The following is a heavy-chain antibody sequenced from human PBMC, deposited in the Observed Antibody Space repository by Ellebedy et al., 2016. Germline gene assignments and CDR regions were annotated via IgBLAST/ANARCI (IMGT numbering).Heavy chain of an antibody. V-gene: IGHV3-23*01. D-gene: IGHD6-13*01. J-gene: IGHJ6*03. CDR1: GFTFSSSA. Sequence: GESLKISXAASGFTFSSSAMSWVRQAPGKGLECVSPISGSGGSTNYADSVKGRFTISRDNSKSTLYLQMNSLRVEDTAVYYCAKIERHFEQQLGSRGFYYYDIDVWGKGTTVTVS. CDR2: ISGSGGST. CDR3: AKIERHFEQQLGSRGFYYYDIDV.